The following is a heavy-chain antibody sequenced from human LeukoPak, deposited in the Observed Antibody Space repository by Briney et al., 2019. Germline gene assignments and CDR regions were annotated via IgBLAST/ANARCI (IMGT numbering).Heavy chain of an antibody. CDR2: ISPDGSRT. D-gene: IGHD3-10*01. V-gene: IGHV3-74*01. CDR3: ARVSSLWSFDY. J-gene: IGHJ4*02. CDR1: GFTFSTHW. Sequence: GGSLRLSCAASGFTFSTHWMHWVRHTPGKGLVWVSRISPDGSRTAYADSVKGRFTISRDNARDTLYLQLNSLGAEDTAVYYCARVSSLWSFDYWGQGTLVTVSS.